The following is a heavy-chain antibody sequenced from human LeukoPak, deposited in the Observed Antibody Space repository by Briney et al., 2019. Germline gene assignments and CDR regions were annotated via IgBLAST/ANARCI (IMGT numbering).Heavy chain of an antibody. Sequence: LSLSCAACVFTFSNYAMIWVRQAPGKGREGVSATSGSGESKFYTDSVEGRLTSYRDHSKNTLYLQMNRLRAEDTDVYYCAKLSEDYVWGSYRPFDYWGQGTLVTVSS. V-gene: IGHV3-23*01. J-gene: IGHJ4*02. CDR3: AKLSEDYVWGSYRPFDY. CDR2: TSGSGESK. D-gene: IGHD3-16*02. CDR1: VFTFSNYA.